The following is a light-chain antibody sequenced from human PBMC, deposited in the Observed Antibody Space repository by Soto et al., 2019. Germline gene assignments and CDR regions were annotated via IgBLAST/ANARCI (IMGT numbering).Light chain of an antibody. Sequence: QSALTQPRSVSGAPGQSVTIPRTGNSSDVGGYNYVSWYQQHPGKAPKLLIYDVSKRPSGVPDRFSGSKSGNTASLTISGLQAEDEADYYCCSYAGSYTWVFGGGTKLTVL. CDR3: CSYAGSYTWV. CDR2: DVS. J-gene: IGLJ3*02. V-gene: IGLV2-11*01. CDR1: SSDVGGYNY.